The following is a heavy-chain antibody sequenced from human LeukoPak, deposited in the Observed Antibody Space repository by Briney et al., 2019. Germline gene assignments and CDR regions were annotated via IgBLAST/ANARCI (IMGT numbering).Heavy chain of an antibody. CDR2: IYPGDSDN. CDR1: GYSFPSYW. CDR3: ARHNSQYQLLLPVDY. Sequence: GESLKISCKGSGYSFPSYWIGWVRQIPGKGLEWMGIIYPGDSDNRYRPSFQAQVPISADKSITTAYRQWSSLKVSDTAMYYFARHNSQYQLLLPVDYWGEGTLVTVSS. D-gene: IGHD2-2*01. V-gene: IGHV5-51*01. J-gene: IGHJ4*02.